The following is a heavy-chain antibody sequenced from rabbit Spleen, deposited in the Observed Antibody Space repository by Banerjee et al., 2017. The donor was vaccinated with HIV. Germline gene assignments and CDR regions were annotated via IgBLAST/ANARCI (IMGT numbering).Heavy chain of an antibody. CDR2: INAATGRP. CDR3: ARDLVGVIGWNFYL. J-gene: IGHJ4*01. CDR1: GFSFTNKAV. V-gene: IGHV1S40*01. Sequence: QSLEESGGGLVKPGGTLTLTCTVSGFSFTNKAVMCWVRQAPGKGLEWIACINAATGRPVYATWAKSRFTISRTSSTTVTLRMTSLTAADRAAYFCARDLVGVIGWNFYLWGPGTLVTVS. D-gene: IGHD1-1*01.